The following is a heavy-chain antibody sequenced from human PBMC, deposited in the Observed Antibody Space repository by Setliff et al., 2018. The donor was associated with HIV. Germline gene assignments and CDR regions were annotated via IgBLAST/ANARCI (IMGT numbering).Heavy chain of an antibody. CDR2: IKQDGSEK. J-gene: IGHJ6*03. Sequence: PGGSLRLSCAASGFTFSSYWMSWVRQAPGKGLEWVANIKQDGSEKYYVDSVKGRFTISRDNAKNSLYLQMNSLSFDDTAVYYCVRLTADRTNYYYYMDVWGKGTTVTVS. D-gene: IGHD2-8*01. CDR3: VRLTADRTNYYYYMDV. V-gene: IGHV3-7*03. CDR1: GFTFSSYW.